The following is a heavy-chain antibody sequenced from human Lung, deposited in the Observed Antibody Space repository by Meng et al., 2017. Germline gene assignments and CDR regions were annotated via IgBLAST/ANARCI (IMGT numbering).Heavy chain of an antibody. Sequence: QGQLHPCGAGLLKPSETLSPTCVVSGGSFSDYYWSWIRQPPGKGLEWIGEINHSGSTNYNPSLESRATISVDTSQNNLSLKLSSVTAADSAVYYCARGPTTMAHDFDYWGQGTLVTVSS. CDR2: INHSGST. V-gene: IGHV4-34*01. D-gene: IGHD4-11*01. CDR3: ARGPTTMAHDFDY. J-gene: IGHJ4*02. CDR1: GGSFSDYY.